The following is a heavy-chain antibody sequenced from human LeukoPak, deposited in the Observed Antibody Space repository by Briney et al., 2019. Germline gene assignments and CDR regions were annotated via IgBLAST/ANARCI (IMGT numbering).Heavy chain of an antibody. CDR1: GYTFTGYY. Sequence: GASVKVSCKASGYTFTGYYMHWVRQAPGQGLEWMGWINPNSGGTNYAQKFQGRVTMTRDASISTAYMELSRLRSDDTAVYYCARGSLVLRYFDWSPPGAYWGQGTLVTVSS. J-gene: IGHJ4*02. V-gene: IGHV1-2*02. CDR2: INPNSGGT. CDR3: ARGSLVLRYFDWSPPGAY. D-gene: IGHD3-9*01.